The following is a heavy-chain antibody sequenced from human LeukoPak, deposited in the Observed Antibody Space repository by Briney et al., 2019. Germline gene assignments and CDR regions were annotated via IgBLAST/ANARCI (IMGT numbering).Heavy chain of an antibody. J-gene: IGHJ5*02. CDR3: ARDRSIAAAGIEDWFDP. D-gene: IGHD6-13*01. Sequence: PSETLSLTCTVSGGSISSYYWSWIRQPAGKGLEWIGRIYTSGSTNYNPSLKSRVTMSVDTSKNQFSLELSSVTAADTAVYYCARDRSIAAAGIEDWFDPWGQGTLVTVSS. V-gene: IGHV4-4*07. CDR2: IYTSGST. CDR1: GGSISSYY.